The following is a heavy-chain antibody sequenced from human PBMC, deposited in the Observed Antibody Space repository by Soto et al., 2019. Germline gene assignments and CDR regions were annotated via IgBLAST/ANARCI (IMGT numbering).Heavy chain of an antibody. CDR1: GFTFSSYA. CDR3: ASPRTTVVTPDYYGMDV. CDR2: ISYDGSNK. D-gene: IGHD4-17*01. J-gene: IGHJ6*02. Sequence: QVQLVESGGGVVQPGRSLRLSCAASGFTFSSYAMHWVRQAPGKGLEWVAVISYDGSNKYYADSVKGRFTISRDNSKNTLYLQMNSRRAEDTAVYYCASPRTTVVTPDYYGMDVWGQGTTVTVSS. V-gene: IGHV3-30-3*01.